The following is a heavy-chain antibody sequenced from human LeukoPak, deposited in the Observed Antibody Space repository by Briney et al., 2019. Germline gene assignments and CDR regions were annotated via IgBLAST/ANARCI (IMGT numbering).Heavy chain of an antibody. CDR1: GGSISSSSYY. CDR2: IYYSGST. Sequence: SETLSLTCTVSGGSISSSSYYWGWIRQPPGKGLEWIGSIYYSGSTYYNPSLKSRVTISVDTSKNQFSLKLSSVTAADTAVYYCARAPSSSSVYYYGMDVWGQGTTVTVSS. D-gene: IGHD6-6*01. CDR3: ARAPSSSSVYYYGMDV. J-gene: IGHJ6*02. V-gene: IGHV4-39*07.